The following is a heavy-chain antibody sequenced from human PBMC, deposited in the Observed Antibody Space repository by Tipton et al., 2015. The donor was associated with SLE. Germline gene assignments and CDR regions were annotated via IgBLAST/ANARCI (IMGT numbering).Heavy chain of an antibody. V-gene: IGHV4-59*08. CDR2: IYYSGST. CDR1: GGSISSYY. CDR3: ARLAGSNYGSGRDI. D-gene: IGHD3-10*01. Sequence: TLSLTCTVSGGSISSYYWSWIRQPPGKGLEWIGYIYYSGSTKYNPSPKSRVTISVDTSKNQFSLKLSSVTAADTAVYYCARLAGSNYGSGRDIWGQGTMVTVSS. J-gene: IGHJ3*02.